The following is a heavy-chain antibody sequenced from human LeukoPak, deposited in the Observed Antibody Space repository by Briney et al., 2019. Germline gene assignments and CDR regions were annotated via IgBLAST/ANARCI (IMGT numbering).Heavy chain of an antibody. V-gene: IGHV4-38-2*01. Sequence: SETLSLTCAVSGYSISSGYYWGWIRQPPGKGLESIGSMYHSGNTYYNPSLKSRVTISIDTSKNQFSLKLSSVTAADTAIYYCARLRGQGFDSWGQETLVTVSS. CDR2: MYHSGNT. J-gene: IGHJ4*02. CDR3: ARLRGQGFDS. CDR1: GYSISSGYY.